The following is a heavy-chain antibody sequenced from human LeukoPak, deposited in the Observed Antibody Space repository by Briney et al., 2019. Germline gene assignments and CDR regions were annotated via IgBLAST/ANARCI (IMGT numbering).Heavy chain of an antibody. CDR3: ARFRSVSGLVMMGAFDI. V-gene: IGHV3-7*01. D-gene: IGHD3/OR15-3a*01. J-gene: IGHJ3*02. CDR2: IKQDGSEK. Sequence: GGSLRLSCAASGFTFSTYWISWARQAPGKGLEWVANIKQDGSEKNYVDSVKGRFTISRDNAENSLYLQMNSLGAEDTAVYYCARFRSVSGLVMMGAFDIWGQGTMVTVSS. CDR1: GFTFSTYW.